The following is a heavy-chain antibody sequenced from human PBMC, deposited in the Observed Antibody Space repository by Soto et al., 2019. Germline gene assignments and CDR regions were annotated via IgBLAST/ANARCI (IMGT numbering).Heavy chain of an antibody. J-gene: IGHJ2*01. CDR2: IIPALGTA. D-gene: IGHD4-17*01. CDR1: GGTFSSHT. Sequence: QDQLVQSGAEVKKPGSSVKVSCKASGGTFSSHTFSWVRQAPGQGLEWMGRIIPALGTATYAQKFQGRVTITAVECATTVYMELNSLRSEDTAVYYCARPDFGDYWYFDLWGRGTLVTVSS. CDR3: ARPDFGDYWYFDL. V-gene: IGHV1-69*08.